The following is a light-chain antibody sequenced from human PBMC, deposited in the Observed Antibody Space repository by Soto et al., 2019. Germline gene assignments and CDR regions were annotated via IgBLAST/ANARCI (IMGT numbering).Light chain of an antibody. Sequence: IQMTQYPASLSASVGDRGTITCRASQGINNFLAWYQQKPGKVPKLLINGASTLQSGGPSRFSGSGSGTDVTLTNSSLQPEDVASYSGPKYNSAQLTFGQGTKVDI. CDR1: QGINNF. V-gene: IGKV1-27*01. CDR2: GAS. J-gene: IGKJ1*01. CDR3: PKYNSAQLT.